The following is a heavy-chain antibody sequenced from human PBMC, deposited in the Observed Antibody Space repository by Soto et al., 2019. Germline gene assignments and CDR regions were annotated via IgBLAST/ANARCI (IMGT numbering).Heavy chain of an antibody. CDR3: AKDSEYDILTGYPPIF. Sequence: GGSLRLSCAASGFTFSSYGMHWVRQAPGKGLEWVAVISYDGSNKYYADSVKGRFTISRDNSKNTLYLQMNSLRAEDTAVYYCAKDSEYDILTGYPPIFWGQGTLVTVSS. CDR2: ISYDGSNK. V-gene: IGHV3-30*18. D-gene: IGHD3-9*01. CDR1: GFTFSSYG. J-gene: IGHJ4*02.